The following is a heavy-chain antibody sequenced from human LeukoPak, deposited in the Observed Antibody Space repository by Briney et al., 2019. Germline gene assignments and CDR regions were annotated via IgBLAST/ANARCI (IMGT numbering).Heavy chain of an antibody. Sequence: GGSLRLSCTASGFTFSTYWINWVCQSPGKGLVWVALINGDGSTTTHADSVKGRFTISRDNAKNTAYLQMNSLRDEDTAVYYCARDYAGSPDYWGQGTLVTVSA. J-gene: IGHJ4*02. CDR3: ARDYAGSPDY. V-gene: IGHV3-74*03. CDR2: INGDGSTT. CDR1: GFTFSTYW. D-gene: IGHD3-10*01.